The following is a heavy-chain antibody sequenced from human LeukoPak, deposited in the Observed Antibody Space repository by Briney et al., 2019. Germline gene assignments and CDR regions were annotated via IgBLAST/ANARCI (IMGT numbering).Heavy chain of an antibody. J-gene: IGHJ4*02. V-gene: IGHV4-4*07. CDR3: ARGGSSGYYYG. D-gene: IGHD3-22*01. CDR1: GGSISSYY. Sequence: SETLSLTCTVSGGSISSYYWSWIRQPAGKGLEWIGRLYTSGSANYNPSLKSRVTMSVDTSKDQFSLKLTSMTAADTAVYYCARGGSSGYYYGWGQGTLVTVSS. CDR2: LYTSGSA.